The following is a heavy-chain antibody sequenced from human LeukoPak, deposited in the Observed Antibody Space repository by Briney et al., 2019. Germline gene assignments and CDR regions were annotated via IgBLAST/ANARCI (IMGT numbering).Heavy chain of an antibody. V-gene: IGHV4-4*02. D-gene: IGHD6-13*01. J-gene: IGHJ4*02. Sequence: SETLSLTCGVSGGSVSSTNWWTWIRQPPGKGLEWIGEVHLDGRTNFNPSLKSRPTMSVDLSENHVSLKLTSVTAADTAVYYCARDGVENSSWYPLDSWGPGTLVTVSS. CDR2: VHLDGRT. CDR3: ARDGVENSSWYPLDS. CDR1: GGSVSSTNW.